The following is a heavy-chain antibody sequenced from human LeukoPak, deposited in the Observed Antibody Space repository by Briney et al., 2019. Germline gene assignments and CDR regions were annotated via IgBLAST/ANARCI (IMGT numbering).Heavy chain of an antibody. CDR1: GGSINSYY. J-gene: IGHJ2*01. D-gene: IGHD6-19*01. V-gene: IGHV4-59*01. Sequence: PSETLSLTCTVSGGSINSYYWSWMRQPAGKGLEWIGHIYSSGSTNYSPSLKSRVTLSADTSKNQFSLRLSSVTAADTAVYYCARMGGIAVAGYWYFDLWGRGTLVTVYS. CDR2: IYSSGST. CDR3: ARMGGIAVAGYWYFDL.